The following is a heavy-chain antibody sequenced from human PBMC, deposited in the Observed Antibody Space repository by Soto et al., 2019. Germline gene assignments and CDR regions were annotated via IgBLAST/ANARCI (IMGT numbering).Heavy chain of an antibody. J-gene: IGHJ2*01. Sequence: QVQLVESGGGVVQPGSSLRLSCVASGFTFSSYGMHWVRQAPDKGLEWVAVISHDGSTRYYADSVKGRFTISRDNSKNTVYLQMNSLRVEDTAVYYCAKPFQEIGYRYDIWYFDLWGRGTLVTVSS. CDR1: GFTFSSYG. CDR3: AKPFQEIGYRYDIWYFDL. D-gene: IGHD3-9*01. V-gene: IGHV3-30*18. CDR2: ISHDGSTR.